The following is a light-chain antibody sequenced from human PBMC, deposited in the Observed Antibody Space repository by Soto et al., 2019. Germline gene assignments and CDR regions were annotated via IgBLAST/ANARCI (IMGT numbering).Light chain of an antibody. J-gene: IGKJ4*01. V-gene: IGKV3-20*01. CDR2: GAS. CDR1: PSVSSSY. CDR3: QQYGSSPLT. Sequence: IVLTQSPGTLSLSPGERATLSSRSSPSVSSSYLAWYQQKPGKAPRLLIYGASSRATGIPERFSGSGSGTDFTLTISRLEPEDFAVFYCQQYGSSPLTFGRGTKVDIK.